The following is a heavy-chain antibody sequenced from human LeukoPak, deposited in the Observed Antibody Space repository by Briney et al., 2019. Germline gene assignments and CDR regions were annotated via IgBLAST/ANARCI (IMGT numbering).Heavy chain of an antibody. V-gene: IGHV1-18*01. CDR3: ARDGWQWLVQDY. CDR2: ISAYNGNT. J-gene: IGHJ4*02. Sequence: ASVKVSCKASGYTFTSYDINWVRQATGQGLEWMGWISAYNGNTNYAQKLQGRVTMTTDTSTSTAYMELRSLRSDDTAVYYCARDGWQWLVQDYWGQGTLVTVSS. CDR1: GYTFTSYD. D-gene: IGHD6-19*01.